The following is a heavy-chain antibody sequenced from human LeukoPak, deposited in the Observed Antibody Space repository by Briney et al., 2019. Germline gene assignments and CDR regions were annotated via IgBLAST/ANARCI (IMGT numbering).Heavy chain of an antibody. CDR3: ARDSGDFWSGYYRAHRGHNWFDP. Sequence: ASVKVSCKASGYTFTSYDINWVRQATGQGLEWMGWMNPNSGNTGYAQKFQGRVTITRNTSISTAYVELSSLRSEDTAVYYCARDSGDFWSGYYRAHRGHNWFDPWGQGTLVTVSS. CDR2: MNPNSGNT. D-gene: IGHD3-3*01. V-gene: IGHV1-8*03. CDR1: GYTFTSYD. J-gene: IGHJ5*02.